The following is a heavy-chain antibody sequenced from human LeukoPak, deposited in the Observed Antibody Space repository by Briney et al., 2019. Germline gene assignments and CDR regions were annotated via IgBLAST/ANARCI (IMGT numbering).Heavy chain of an antibody. CDR3: ARDLDY. CDR1: GFTFSYYA. CDR2: MSSDGTNK. J-gene: IGHJ4*02. Sequence: GGSLRLSCAASGFTFSYYAMHWVRQAPGKGLEWVAVMSSDGTNKYYAESVKGRFTISRDNSKNTLYLQMNSLRAEDTAVYYCARDLDYWGQGTLVTVSS. V-gene: IGHV3-30*03.